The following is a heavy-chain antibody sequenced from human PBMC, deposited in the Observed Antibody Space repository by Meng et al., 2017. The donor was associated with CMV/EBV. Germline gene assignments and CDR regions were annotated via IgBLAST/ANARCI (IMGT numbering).Heavy chain of an antibody. V-gene: IGHV1-46*01. CDR2: INPSGGST. Sequence: ASVKVSCKASGYTFTSYYMHWVRQAPGQGLEWMGIINPSGGSTSYAQKFQGRVTMTRDTSTSTVYMELSSPRSEDTAVYYCAREGICSSTSCYTYYYYGMDVWGQGTTVTVSS. CDR1: GYTFTSYY. CDR3: AREGICSSTSCYTYYYYGMDV. J-gene: IGHJ6*02. D-gene: IGHD2-2*02.